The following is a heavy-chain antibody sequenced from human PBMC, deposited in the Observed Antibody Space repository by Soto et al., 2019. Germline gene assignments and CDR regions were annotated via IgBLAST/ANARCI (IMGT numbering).Heavy chain of an antibody. CDR2: IYYSGRT. V-gene: IGHV4-39*01. CDR3: ARHEGGAAADRPLDY. Sequence: QLRLQESGPGLVKSSETLSLTCTVSSGSVRSSSYYWGWIRQPPGKGLEWIASIYYSGRTHNTPALKSRVTMSIDTYTNQFSLKMNSVTAADTAVYYCARHEGGAAADRPLDYWGQGTLVTVSS. D-gene: IGHD6-13*01. CDR1: SGSVRSSSYY. J-gene: IGHJ4*02.